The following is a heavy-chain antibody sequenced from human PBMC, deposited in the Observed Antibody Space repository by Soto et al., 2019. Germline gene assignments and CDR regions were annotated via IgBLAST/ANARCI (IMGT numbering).Heavy chain of an antibody. J-gene: IGHJ1*01. CDR3: ARDLGYCSGGSCYLEYFQH. CDR1: GFTFSSYA. CDR2: ISYDGSNK. Sequence: VQLVESGGGVVQPGRSLRLSCAASGFTFSSYAMHWVRQAPGKGLEWVAVISYDGSNKYYADSVKGRFTISRDNSKNTLYLQMNSLRAEDTAVYYCARDLGYCSGGSCYLEYFQHWGQGTLVTVSS. V-gene: IGHV3-30-3*01. D-gene: IGHD2-15*01.